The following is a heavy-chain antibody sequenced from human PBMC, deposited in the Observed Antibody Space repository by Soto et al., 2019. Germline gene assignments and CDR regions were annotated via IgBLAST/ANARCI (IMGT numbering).Heavy chain of an antibody. Sequence: QVPLVESGGGVVQPGRSLRLSCAASGFTFSSYGMHWVRQAPGKGLEWVAVIWYDGSNKYYADSVKGRFTISRDNSKNTLYLHMNSLRAEDTAVYYCAREGTYCSGGSCYPHFDYWGQGTLFTVSS. V-gene: IGHV3-33*01. CDR2: IWYDGSNK. CDR1: GFTFSSYG. D-gene: IGHD2-15*01. CDR3: AREGTYCSGGSCYPHFDY. J-gene: IGHJ4*02.